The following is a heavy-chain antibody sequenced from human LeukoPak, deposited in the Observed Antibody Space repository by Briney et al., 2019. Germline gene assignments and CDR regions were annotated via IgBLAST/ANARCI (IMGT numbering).Heavy chain of an antibody. CDR1: GYTFTSYY. D-gene: IGHD2-8*01. Sequence: ASVKVSCKASGYTFTSYYMHWVRQAPGQGLEWMGIINPSGGSTSYAQKFQGRVTMTRDMSTSTVYMELSSLRSEDTAVYYCARAGALGHCTNGVCYNTAGELYYMDVWGKGTTVTVSS. J-gene: IGHJ6*03. CDR3: ARAGALGHCTNGVCYNTAGELYYMDV. V-gene: IGHV1-46*01. CDR2: INPSGGST.